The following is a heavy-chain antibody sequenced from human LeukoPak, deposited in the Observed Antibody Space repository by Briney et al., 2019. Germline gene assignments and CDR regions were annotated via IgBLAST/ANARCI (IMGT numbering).Heavy chain of an antibody. CDR1: GFTFDDYA. Sequence: GGSLRLSCAASGFTFDDYAMHWVRQAPWKGLEWVSGISWNSGSIGYADSVKGRFTISRDNAKNSLYLQMNSLRAEDTALYYCAKDSHYDILTGPDYWGQGTLVTVSS. D-gene: IGHD3-9*01. V-gene: IGHV3-9*01. CDR3: AKDSHYDILTGPDY. CDR2: ISWNSGSI. J-gene: IGHJ4*02.